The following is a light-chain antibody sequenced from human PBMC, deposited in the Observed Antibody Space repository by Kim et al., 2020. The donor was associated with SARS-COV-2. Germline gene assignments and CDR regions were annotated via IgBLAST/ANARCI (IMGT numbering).Light chain of an antibody. J-gene: IGKJ2*01. Sequence: SVSPGERATLSCEASQIISSNLAWYQQKPGQAPRLLIYGASIRATDIPARFSGSVSGTKFTLTISSLQSEDVAVYYCQHYNHWPYSFGQGTKLEI. CDR3: QHYNHWPYS. CDR2: GAS. V-gene: IGKV3-15*01. CDR1: QIISSN.